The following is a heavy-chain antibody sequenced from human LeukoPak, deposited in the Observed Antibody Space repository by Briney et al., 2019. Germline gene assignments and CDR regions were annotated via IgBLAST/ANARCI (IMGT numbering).Heavy chain of an antibody. V-gene: IGHV3-30-3*01. Sequence: GGSLRLSCAASGFTFSSYAMHWVRQAPGKGLEWVTVISYDGSNKYYADSVKGRFTISRGNSKNTLFLQMDSLGADDTAVYYCARDWSYGSGSYFDYWGQGTLVTVSS. CDR3: ARDWSYGSGSYFDY. CDR1: GFTFSSYA. D-gene: IGHD3-10*01. J-gene: IGHJ4*02. CDR2: ISYDGSNK.